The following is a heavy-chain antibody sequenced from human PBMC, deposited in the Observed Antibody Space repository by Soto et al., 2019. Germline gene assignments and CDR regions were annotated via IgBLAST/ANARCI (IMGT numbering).Heavy chain of an antibody. CDR1: GFTFDDYA. D-gene: IGHD3-3*01. CDR2: ISWNSGSI. CDR3: AKASYDFWSGASDGSYFDY. V-gene: IGHV3-9*01. J-gene: IGHJ4*02. Sequence: GGSLRLSCAASGFTFDDYAMHWVRQAPGKGLEWVSGISWNSGSIGYADSVKGRFTISRDNAKNSLYLQMNSLRAEDTALYYCAKASYDFWSGASDGSYFDYWGQGTLVTVSS.